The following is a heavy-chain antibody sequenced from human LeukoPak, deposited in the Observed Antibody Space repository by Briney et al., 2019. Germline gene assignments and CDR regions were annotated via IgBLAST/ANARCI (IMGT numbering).Heavy chain of an antibody. D-gene: IGHD3-22*01. CDR3: ASFLTYYYDSSGYYRSDY. Sequence: SETLSLTCTVSGGSISSGSYYWSWIRQPAGKGLEWIGRIYTSGSANYNPSLKSRVTISVDTSKNQFSLKLSSVTAADTAVYYCASFLTYYYDSSGYYRSDYWGQGTLVTVSS. CDR1: GGSISSGSYY. V-gene: IGHV4-61*02. J-gene: IGHJ4*02. CDR2: IYTSGSA.